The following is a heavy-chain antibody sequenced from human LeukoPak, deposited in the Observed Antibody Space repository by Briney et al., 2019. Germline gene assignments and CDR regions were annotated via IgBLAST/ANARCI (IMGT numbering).Heavy chain of an antibody. CDR1: GGTFISYA. V-gene: IGHV1-69*05. Sequence: GASVKVSCKASGGTFISYAISWVRQAPGQGLEWMGGIIPIFGTANYAQKFQGRVTITTDESTSTAYMELSSLRSEDTAVYYCARARAGYGFEVDYWGQGTLVTVSS. D-gene: IGHD3-10*01. CDR2: IIPIFGTA. CDR3: ARARAGYGFEVDY. J-gene: IGHJ4*02.